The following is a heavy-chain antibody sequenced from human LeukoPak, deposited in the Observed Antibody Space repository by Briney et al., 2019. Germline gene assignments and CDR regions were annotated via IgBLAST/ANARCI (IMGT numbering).Heavy chain of an antibody. CDR2: ISGSGGST. Sequence: GGSLRLSCAASGCTFSSYAMSWVRQAPGKGLEWVSAISGSGGSTYYADSVNGRFTNSRDNSKNTLYLQMNSLRAEDTAVYYCAKYAFQGVIKRSLFDYWGQGPLVTVSS. J-gene: IGHJ4*02. CDR1: GCTFSSYA. D-gene: IGHD3-10*01. V-gene: IGHV3-23*01. CDR3: AKYAFQGVIKRSLFDY.